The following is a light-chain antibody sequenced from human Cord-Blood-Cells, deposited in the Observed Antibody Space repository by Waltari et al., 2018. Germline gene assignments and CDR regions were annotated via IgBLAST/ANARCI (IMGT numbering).Light chain of an antibody. V-gene: IGLV2-23*01. Sequence: QSALTQPASVSGSPGQSITISCTGTSSDVGSYNLVSWYQQHPGKAPKLMIYEGSKRPSGVSNRFSGSKSGNTASLTISGLQAGDEADYYCCSHAGSSTLVFGGGTKLTVL. CDR1: SSDVGSYNL. J-gene: IGLJ3*02. CDR2: EGS. CDR3: CSHAGSSTLV.